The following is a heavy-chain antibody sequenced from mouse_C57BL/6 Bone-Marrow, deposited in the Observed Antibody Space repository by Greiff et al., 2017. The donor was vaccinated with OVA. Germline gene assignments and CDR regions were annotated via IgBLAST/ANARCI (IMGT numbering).Heavy chain of an antibody. J-gene: IGHJ4*01. V-gene: IGHV1-81*01. CDR1: GYTFTSYG. Sequence: VQLQQSGAELARPGASVKLSCKASGYTFTSYGISWVKQRTGQGLEWIGEIYPRSGNTYYNEKFKGKATLTADKSSSTAYMELRSLTSEDSAVYFCARAGALYYGNSDAMDYWGQGTSVTVSS. D-gene: IGHD2-1*01. CDR3: ARAGALYYGNSDAMDY. CDR2: IYPRSGNT.